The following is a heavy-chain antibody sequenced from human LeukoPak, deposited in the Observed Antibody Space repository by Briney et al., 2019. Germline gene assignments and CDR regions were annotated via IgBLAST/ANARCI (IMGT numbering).Heavy chain of an antibody. CDR2: ISSSGSTK. Sequence: GGSLRLSCAASGFTFSSFEMNWVRQAPGKGLEWLSYISSSGSTKYYADSVKGRFTFSRDNAKSTLSLQMNSLRAEDTAIYYCATYRQVLLPFESWGQGTLVTVSS. D-gene: IGHD2-8*02. CDR3: ATYRQVLLPFES. V-gene: IGHV3-48*03. J-gene: IGHJ4*02. CDR1: GFTFSSFE.